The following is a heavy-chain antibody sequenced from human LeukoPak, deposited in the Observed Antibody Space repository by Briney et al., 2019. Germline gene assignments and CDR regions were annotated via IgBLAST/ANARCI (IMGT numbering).Heavy chain of an antibody. D-gene: IGHD2/OR15-2a*01. CDR1: GFTFSSYA. CDR3: AKDNIFYYSPPLYFDY. J-gene: IGHJ4*02. Sequence: GRSLRLSCAASGFTFSSYAMHWVRQAPGKGLEWVAVISYDGSNKYYADSVKGRFTISRDKSKNTLYLQMNSLRVEDTAVYYCAKDNIFYYSPPLYFDYWGQGTLVTVSS. CDR2: ISYDGSNK. V-gene: IGHV3-30-3*01.